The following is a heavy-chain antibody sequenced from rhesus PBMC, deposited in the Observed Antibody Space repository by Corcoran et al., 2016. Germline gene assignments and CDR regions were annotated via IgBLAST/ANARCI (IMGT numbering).Heavy chain of an antibody. CDR1: GNNFSDYW. J-gene: IGHJ4*01. V-gene: IGHV5-2*01. CDR2: IYPGDSDT. CDR3: AKSSLTAAGYMDI. D-gene: IGHD6-31*01. Sequence: EVQLVQSGPEVRRTGESLTISCETSGNNFSDYWFSWVRQVPGKGLEWMAMIYPGDSDTRYSPSFHDRVTFSADKSRNTAYLQWSSLKASDTATYYCAKSSLTAAGYMDIWGQGVLVTVSS.